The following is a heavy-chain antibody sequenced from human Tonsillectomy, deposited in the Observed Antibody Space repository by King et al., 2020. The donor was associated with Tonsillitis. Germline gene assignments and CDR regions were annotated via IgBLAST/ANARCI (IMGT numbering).Heavy chain of an antibody. CDR3: AKDVRRYGSGSFPGD. J-gene: IGHJ4*02. CDR1: GFTFSDYC. CDR2: ISYDGSDI. Sequence: VQPVESGGGVVQPGKSLRLSCAASGFTFSDYCIHWVRQAPGKGLEWVSIISYDGSDIYQADSVKGRITMSRDNSKNTVYLQMNSLRPEDAALYYCAKDVRRYGSGSFPGDWGQGTLVTVSS. V-gene: IGHV3-33*03. D-gene: IGHD3-10*01.